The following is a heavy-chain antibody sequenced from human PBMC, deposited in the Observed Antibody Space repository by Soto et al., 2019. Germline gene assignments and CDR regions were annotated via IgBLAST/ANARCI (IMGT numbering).Heavy chain of an antibody. CDR1: GFTFSSYA. CDR3: ARMGEYFDY. CDR2: ISYDGSNK. V-gene: IGHV3-30-3*01. J-gene: IGHJ4*02. Sequence: QVQLVESGGGVVQPGRSLRLSCAASGFTFSSYAMHWVRQAPGKGLEWVAVISYDGSNKYYADSVKGRFTISRDNSKNTLYLQMNSLRAEGTAVYYCARMGEYFDYWGQGTLVTVSS. D-gene: IGHD3-16*01.